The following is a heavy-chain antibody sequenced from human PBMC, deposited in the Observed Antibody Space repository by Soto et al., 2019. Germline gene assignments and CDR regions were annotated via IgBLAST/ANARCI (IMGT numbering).Heavy chain of an antibody. V-gene: IGHV3-9*01. CDR2: ISWNSGSI. Sequence: PGGSLRLSCAASGFTFDDYAMHWVRQAPGKGLEWVSGISWNSGSIGYADSVKGRFTISRDNAKNSLYLQMNSLRAEDTALYYCAKDGSFGHWYFDLRGRGTLVTVSS. J-gene: IGHJ2*01. CDR1: GFTFDDYA. CDR3: AKDGSFGHWYFDL. D-gene: IGHD3-3*01.